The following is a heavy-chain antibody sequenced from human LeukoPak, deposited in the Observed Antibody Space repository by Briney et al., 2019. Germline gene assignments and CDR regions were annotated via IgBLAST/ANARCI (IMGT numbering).Heavy chain of an antibody. J-gene: IGHJ4*02. D-gene: IGHD6-13*01. Sequence: GGSLRLSCAASGFTFSNAWMSWVRQAPGKGLKWVGRIKSKTDGGTTDYAAPVKGRFTISRDDSKNTLYLQMNSLKTEDTAVYYCTTLYSSSWYTYWGQGTLVTVSS. CDR1: GFTFSNAW. CDR2: IKSKTDGGTT. V-gene: IGHV3-15*01. CDR3: TTLYSSSWYTY.